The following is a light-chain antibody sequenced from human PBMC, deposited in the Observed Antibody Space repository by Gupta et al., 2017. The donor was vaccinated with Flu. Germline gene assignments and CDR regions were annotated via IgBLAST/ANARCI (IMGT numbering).Light chain of an antibody. J-gene: IGKJ5*01. Sequence: DIQVTQSPSSLSASVGDRVTITCRASQSISNFLNWYQQKPGKAPKVLIYAASSLQSGVPSRFSGSGSGTDFTLTISSLQPEDFATYYCQQSYSNTFGQGTRLEIK. CDR1: QSISNF. CDR2: AAS. CDR3: QQSYSNT. V-gene: IGKV1-39*01.